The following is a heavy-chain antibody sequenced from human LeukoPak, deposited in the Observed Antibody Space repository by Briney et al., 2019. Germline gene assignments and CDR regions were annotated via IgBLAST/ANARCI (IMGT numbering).Heavy chain of an antibody. CDR2: INPNTGGT. V-gene: IGHV1-2*02. CDR3: ARAGSSWTIPFDY. Sequence: ASVTVSCKASGYTFTDYYMHWVRQAPGQGLEWMGWINPNTGGTKSAQKFQGRVTMTRDTSINTAYMELSSLISDDTAVFYCARAGSSWTIPFDYWGQGTLVTVSS. CDR1: GYTFTDYY. D-gene: IGHD6-13*01. J-gene: IGHJ4*02.